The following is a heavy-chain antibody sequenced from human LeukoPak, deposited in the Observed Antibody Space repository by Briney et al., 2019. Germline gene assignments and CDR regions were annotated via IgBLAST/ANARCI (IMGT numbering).Heavy chain of an antibody. CDR2: IYTSGST. D-gene: IGHD2-2*03. V-gene: IGHV4-4*09. CDR3: ARSSAVGYCSSTSCSPFDY. CDR1: GGSISSYY. J-gene: IGHJ4*02. Sequence: SETLSLTCTVSGGSISSYYWSWIRQPPGKGLEWIGYIYTSGSTNYNPSLKSRVTISVDTSKNQFSLKLSSATAADTAVYYCARSSAVGYCSSTSCSPFDYWGQGTLVTVSS.